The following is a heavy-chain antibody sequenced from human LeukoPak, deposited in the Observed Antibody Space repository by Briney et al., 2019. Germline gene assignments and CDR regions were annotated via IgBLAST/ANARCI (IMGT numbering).Heavy chain of an antibody. CDR2: IWSDGSNK. J-gene: IGHJ4*02. CDR1: GITFSTSG. CDR3: ARDKGTTCIDN. V-gene: IGHV3-33*01. D-gene: IGHD4-17*01. Sequence: GGSLRLSCAASGITFSTSGMHWVRQAPGKGLEWVAFIWSDGSNKYHAVSVKGRFTISRDNSKDTLYLQMNSLRAEDTAVYYCARDKGTTCIDNWGQGALVTVSS.